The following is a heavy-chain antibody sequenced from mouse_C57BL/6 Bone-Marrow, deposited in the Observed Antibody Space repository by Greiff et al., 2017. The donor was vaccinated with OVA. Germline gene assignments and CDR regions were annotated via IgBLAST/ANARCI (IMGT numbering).Heavy chain of an antibody. CDR2: INPSNGGT. CDR3: AREDDPRDFDY. CDR1: GYTFTSYW. J-gene: IGHJ2*01. D-gene: IGHD2-12*01. Sequence: QVHVKQPGTELVKPGASVKLSCKASGYTFTSYWMHWVKQRPGQGLEWIGNINPSNGGTNYNEKLKSKATLTVDKSSSTAYMQLSSLTSEDSAVYYCAREDDPRDFDYWGQGTTLTVSS. V-gene: IGHV1-53*01.